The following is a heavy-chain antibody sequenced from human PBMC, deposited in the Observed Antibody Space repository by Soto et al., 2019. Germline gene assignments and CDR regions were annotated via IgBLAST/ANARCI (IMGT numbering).Heavy chain of an antibody. Sequence: GGSLRLSCAASGFTLSSYWMSWVRQAPGKGLEWVANIKQDGSEKYYVDSVKGRFTISRDNAKNSLYLQMSSLRAEDTAVYYCASPSSPHYYFYMDVWGKGTTVTVSS. CDR2: IKQDGSEK. J-gene: IGHJ6*03. V-gene: IGHV3-7*01. CDR1: GFTLSSYW. D-gene: IGHD3-10*01. CDR3: ASPSSPHYYFYMDV.